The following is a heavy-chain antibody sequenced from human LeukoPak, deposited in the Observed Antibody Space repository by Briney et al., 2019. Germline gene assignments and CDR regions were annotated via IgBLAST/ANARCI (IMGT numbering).Heavy chain of an antibody. V-gene: IGHV6-1*01. CDR1: RDSVSSNSAC. J-gene: IGHJ4*02. D-gene: IGHD3-16*01. CDR2: TYYRSKWKN. CDR3: ARLNGGN. Sequence: SPTLSLTCDISRDSVSSNSACWDWIRQSPSRGLEWLGRTYYRSKWKNDYAVSVKSRITINPDTSKNQFSLKLSSVAAADTAVYYCARLNGGNWGQRTLHTVSS.